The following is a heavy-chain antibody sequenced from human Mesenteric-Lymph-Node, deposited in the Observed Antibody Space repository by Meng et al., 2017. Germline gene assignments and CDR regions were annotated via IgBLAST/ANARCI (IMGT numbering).Heavy chain of an antibody. J-gene: IGHJ4*02. Sequence: SETLSLPCTVSGYSISSGYYWGWIRQPPGKGLEWIGSIYHSGSTYYNPSLKSRVTISVDTAKNQFSLKLSSVTAADTAVYYCVRVHSSSWDYWGQGTLVTVSS. CDR1: GYSISSGYY. V-gene: IGHV4-38-2*02. D-gene: IGHD6-13*01. CDR3: VRVHSSSWDY. CDR2: IYHSGST.